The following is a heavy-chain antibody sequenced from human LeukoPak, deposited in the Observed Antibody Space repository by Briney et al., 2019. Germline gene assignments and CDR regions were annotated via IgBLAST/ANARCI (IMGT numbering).Heavy chain of an antibody. CDR2: IYSGGST. V-gene: IGHV3-53*01. Sequence: GSPRLSCAASGFTVSSNYMTWVRQAPGKGLEWVSIIYSGGSTSYADSVKGRFTISRDNSKNTLYLQMNSLRAEDTAVYYCARDVVGATYFDWGQGTLVTVSS. J-gene: IGHJ4*02. CDR3: ARDVVGATYFD. D-gene: IGHD1-26*01. CDR1: GFTVSSNY.